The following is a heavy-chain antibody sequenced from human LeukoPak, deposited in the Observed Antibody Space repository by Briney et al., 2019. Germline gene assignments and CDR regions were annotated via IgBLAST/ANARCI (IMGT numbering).Heavy chain of an antibody. V-gene: IGHV3-23*01. CDR3: AKSCNSGNCYYNY. CDR1: GFTFSNCA. J-gene: IGHJ4*02. D-gene: IGHD2/OR15-2a*01. Sequence: GGSLRLSCAASGFTFSNCAMSWVRQAPEKGLEWVSGISGSGSSTCYADSVKGRFTISRDNSENTLSLQMNSLRADDTAIYYCAKSCNSGNCYYNYWGQGTLVTVSS. CDR2: ISGSGSST.